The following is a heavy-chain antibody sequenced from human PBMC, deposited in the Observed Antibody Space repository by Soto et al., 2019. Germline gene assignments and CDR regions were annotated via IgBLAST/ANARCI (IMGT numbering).Heavy chain of an antibody. CDR3: ARHRDTYGSGDFDH. D-gene: IGHD3-10*01. CDR1: GGSFSGYY. V-gene: IGHV4-34*01. J-gene: IGHJ4*02. Sequence: SETLSLTCAVHGGSFSGYYWDWIRQPPGKGLEWIGEVNHGGTSNYNPSLKSRAIISVDTSKNQFSLKLSSVTAADTAVYYCARHRDTYGSGDFDHWGQGT. CDR2: VNHGGTS.